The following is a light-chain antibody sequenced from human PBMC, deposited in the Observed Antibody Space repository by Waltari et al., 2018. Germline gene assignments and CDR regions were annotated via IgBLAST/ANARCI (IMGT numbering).Light chain of an antibody. CDR3: SSYTNTFEV. CDR1: SSDIGAYNY. V-gene: IGLV2-14*01. CDR2: EVR. Sequence: QSALTQPASVSGSPGQSITIPCTGSSSDIGAYNYVAWYQHFPDEAPKLLIYEVRNRPSGVSSRFSGSKSGNTASLTISGIQAEDEAHYYCSSYTNTFEVFGGGTKLTVL. J-gene: IGLJ2*01.